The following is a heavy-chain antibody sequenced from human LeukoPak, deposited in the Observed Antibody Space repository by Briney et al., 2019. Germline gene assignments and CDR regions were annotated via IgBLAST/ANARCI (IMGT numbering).Heavy chain of an antibody. V-gene: IGHV4-38-2*02. CDR2: VYNSGST. D-gene: IGHD6-13*01. CDR1: GYSISSGYY. J-gene: IGHJ5*02. Sequence: PSETLSLTCTVSGYSISSGYYWGWIRQSPGKGLEWIGSVYNSGSTYYNPSLKSRVTISIDTSKNQFSLKLSSVTAADTAVYYCAREYRSSWYLNWFDPWGQGTLVTVSP. CDR3: AREYRSSWYLNWFDP.